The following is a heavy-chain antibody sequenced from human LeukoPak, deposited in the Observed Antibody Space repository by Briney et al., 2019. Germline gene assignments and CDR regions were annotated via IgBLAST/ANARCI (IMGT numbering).Heavy chain of an antibody. Sequence: SETLSLTCSVSGGSISSGVYYWSWIRQHPGKGLEWIGYVYHSGSTSYNPTLKSRLSISVDTSKKQFSLNLSSATAAVTAVYYCARERTTGWYFDYWGQGTLVTVSS. CDR2: VYHSGST. V-gene: IGHV4-31*03. J-gene: IGHJ4*02. D-gene: IGHD6-19*01. CDR3: ARERTTGWYFDY. CDR1: GGSISSGVYY.